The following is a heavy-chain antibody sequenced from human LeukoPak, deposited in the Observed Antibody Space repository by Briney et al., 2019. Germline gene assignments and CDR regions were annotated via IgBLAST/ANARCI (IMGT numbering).Heavy chain of an antibody. CDR3: ARGGNYDFWSGYFYYYYMDV. CDR2: INPNSGGT. CDR1: GYTFTGYY. V-gene: IGHV1-2*02. J-gene: IGHJ6*03. D-gene: IGHD3-3*01. Sequence: ASVKVSCKASGYTFTGYYMHWVRQAPGQGLEGMGWINPNSGGTNYAQKFQGGVTMTRDTSISTAYMELSRLRSDDTAVYYCARGGNYDFWSGYFYYYYMDVWGKGTTVTVSS.